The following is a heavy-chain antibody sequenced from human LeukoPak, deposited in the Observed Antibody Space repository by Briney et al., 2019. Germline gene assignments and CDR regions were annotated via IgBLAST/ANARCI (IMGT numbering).Heavy chain of an antibody. CDR3: ASIPGYSSSFDA. J-gene: IGHJ4*02. CDR2: ISTRGSTE. V-gene: IGHV3-48*03. Sequence: GGSLRLSCAASGFTFSSYEMNWVRQAPGKGLEWVSYISTRGSTEYYADSVKGRFTISRDNAKNSLYLQMNSLRAEDTAVYYCASIPGYSSSFDAWGQGTLVTVTS. D-gene: IGHD6-13*01. CDR1: GFTFSSYE.